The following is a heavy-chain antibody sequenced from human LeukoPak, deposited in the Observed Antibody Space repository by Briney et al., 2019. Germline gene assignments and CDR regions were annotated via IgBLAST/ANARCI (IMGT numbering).Heavy chain of an antibody. J-gene: IGHJ4*02. V-gene: IGHV1-69*13. D-gene: IGHD4-23*01. CDR3: ARDLYGGNSLDY. CDR2: IIPIFGTA. CDR1: GGTFSSYA. Sequence: SVKVSCKASGGTFSSYAISWVRQAPGQGLEWMGGIIPIFGTANYAQKFQGRVTITGDESTSTAYMELSSLRSEDTAVYYCARDLYGGNSLDYWGQGTLVTVSS.